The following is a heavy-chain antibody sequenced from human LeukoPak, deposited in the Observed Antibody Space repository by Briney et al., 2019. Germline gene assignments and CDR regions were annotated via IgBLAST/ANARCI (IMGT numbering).Heavy chain of an antibody. CDR2: INQGGGDT. V-gene: IGHV3-7*01. D-gene: IGHD2-21*01. Sequence: ARGSLRLSCAASGFTFRTCWMSWVRQAPGKGLEWVASINQGGGDTYYVESVKGRFTISRDNAMNSFFLQMNNLRVEDTAVYYCARLLGDRTIYDYWGQGTLVTVSS. CDR3: ARLLGDRTIYDY. J-gene: IGHJ4*02. CDR1: GFTFRTCW.